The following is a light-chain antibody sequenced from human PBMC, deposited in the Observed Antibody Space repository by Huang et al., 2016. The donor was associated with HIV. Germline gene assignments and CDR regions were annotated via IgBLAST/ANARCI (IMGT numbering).Light chain of an antibody. Sequence: DIVMTQTPLSLSVTPGQPASISCKSSQSLLHSDGKTYLYWYLQTQGQPPQLLIYEVSTRFSGVPDRFSGSGSGTDFTVKISRVEAEDVGVYYCMHSTQHPYTFGQGTKLEIK. V-gene: IGKV2D-29*01. CDR3: MHSTQHPYT. CDR2: EVS. J-gene: IGKJ2*01. CDR1: QSLLHSDGKTY.